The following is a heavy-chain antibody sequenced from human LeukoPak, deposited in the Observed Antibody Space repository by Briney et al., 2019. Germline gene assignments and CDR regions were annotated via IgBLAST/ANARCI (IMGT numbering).Heavy chain of an antibody. Sequence: PGGSLRLSCAASGFTFSSYGMHWVRQAPGKGLEWVAFIRYDGSNKYYADSVKGRFTISRDNTKNTLYLQMNSLRAEDTAVYYCAKAERRTGIAVAGSFDYWGQGTLVTVSS. V-gene: IGHV3-30*02. D-gene: IGHD6-19*01. CDR2: IRYDGSNK. CDR3: AKAERRTGIAVAGSFDY. CDR1: GFTFSSYG. J-gene: IGHJ4*02.